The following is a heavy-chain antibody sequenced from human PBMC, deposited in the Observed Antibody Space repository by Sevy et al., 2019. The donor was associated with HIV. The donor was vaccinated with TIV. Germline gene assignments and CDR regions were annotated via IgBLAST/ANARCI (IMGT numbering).Heavy chain of an antibody. Sequence: GGSLRLSCAASGFTFSSYWMHWVRQAPGKGLVWVSRINSDGSSTSYADSVKGRFTISRDNAKNTLYLQMNSLRAEDTAVYYCARVLHSYGFSPNYYFDYWGQGTLVTVSS. D-gene: IGHD5-18*01. V-gene: IGHV3-74*01. CDR1: GFTFSSYW. J-gene: IGHJ4*02. CDR3: ARVLHSYGFSPNYYFDY. CDR2: INSDGSST.